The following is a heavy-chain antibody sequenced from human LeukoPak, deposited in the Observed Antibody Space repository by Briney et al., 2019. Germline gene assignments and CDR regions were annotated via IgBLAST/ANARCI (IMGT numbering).Heavy chain of an antibody. CDR1: GGSISSSSYY. D-gene: IGHD3-22*01. CDR2: IYYSGST. Sequence: SETLSLTCTVSGGSISSSSYYWGWIRQPPGKGLEWIGSIYYSGSTYYNPSLKSRVTISVDTSKNQFSLKLSSVTAADTAVYYCARDRASGGYPWYWGQGTLVTVSS. CDR3: ARDRASGGYPWY. V-gene: IGHV4-39*07. J-gene: IGHJ4*02.